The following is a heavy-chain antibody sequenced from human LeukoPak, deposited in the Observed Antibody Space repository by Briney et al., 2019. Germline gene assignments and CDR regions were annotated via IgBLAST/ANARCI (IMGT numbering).Heavy chain of an antibody. CDR2: ISGSGGST. CDR1: GFPFSFCA. Sequence: PGGSLRLSCAASGFPFSFCAMNWVRQAPGKGLEWVSGISGSGGSTYSADSVKGRFTISRDSSKNTVYLQMNSLRVEDTAIYYCARSEQKIKDGPDYWGQGTLVTVSS. CDR3: ARSEQKIKDGPDY. J-gene: IGHJ4*02. D-gene: IGHD2-15*01. V-gene: IGHV3-23*01.